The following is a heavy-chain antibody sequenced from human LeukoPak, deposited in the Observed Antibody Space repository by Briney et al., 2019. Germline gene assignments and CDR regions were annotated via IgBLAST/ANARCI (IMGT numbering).Heavy chain of an antibody. CDR3: ARAPYYNWNYHDY. CDR1: GFTFSSYW. CDR2: ISSSSSTI. J-gene: IGHJ4*02. Sequence: PGGSLRLSCAASGFTFSSYWMSWVRQAPGKGLEWVSYISSSSSTIYYADSVKGRFTISRDNAKNSLYLQMNSLRAEDTAIYYCARAPYYNWNYHDYWGQGTLVTVSS. D-gene: IGHD1-1*01. V-gene: IGHV3-48*01.